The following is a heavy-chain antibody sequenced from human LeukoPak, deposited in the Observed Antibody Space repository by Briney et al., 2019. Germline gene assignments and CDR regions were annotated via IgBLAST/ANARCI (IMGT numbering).Heavy chain of an antibody. J-gene: IGHJ4*02. CDR3: ARVTGYMIEDYFDY. D-gene: IGHD3-22*01. Sequence: SETLSLTCTVSGGSISSSSYYWSWIRRPSGKGLEWIGYIYYSGSTNYNPSLKSRVTISVETSKNQFSLKLSSVTAADTAVYYCARVTGYMIEDYFDYWGQGTLVTVSS. CDR2: IYYSGST. CDR1: GGSISSSSYY. V-gene: IGHV4-61*01.